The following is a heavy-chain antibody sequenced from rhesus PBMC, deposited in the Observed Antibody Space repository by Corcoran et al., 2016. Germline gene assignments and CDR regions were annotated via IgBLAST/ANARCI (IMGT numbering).Heavy chain of an antibody. CDR2: MSWSGVST. D-gene: IGHD1-14*01. Sequence: EVQLVESGGGVVQPGGSLRLSCAASGFTFDDYAMHWVRQAPGKGLEWVSGMSWSGVSTYYADSVKGQFTISRDNAKNSLYLQMGSLRAEDTALYYCARATTVYGLDSWGQGVIVTVSS. CDR1: GFTFDDYA. V-gene: IGHV3-201*01. J-gene: IGHJ6*01. CDR3: ARATTVYGLDS.